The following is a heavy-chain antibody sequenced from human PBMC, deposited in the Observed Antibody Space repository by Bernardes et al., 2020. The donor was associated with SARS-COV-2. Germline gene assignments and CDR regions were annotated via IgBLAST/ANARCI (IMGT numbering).Heavy chain of an antibody. J-gene: IGHJ4*02. CDR2: ISGSGNTT. V-gene: IGHV3-23*01. CDR1: GFTFTKYD. CDR3: AKDDDRPLFGAPGFDS. Sequence: GGSLRLSCAASGFTFTKYDMSWVRQAPGKGLEWVSGISGSGNTTYYADSVKGRFTISRDNSKNTLFLQMDSLRAEDTAVYYCAKDDDRPLFGAPGFDSWGQGTLVTVYS. D-gene: IGHD3-3*01.